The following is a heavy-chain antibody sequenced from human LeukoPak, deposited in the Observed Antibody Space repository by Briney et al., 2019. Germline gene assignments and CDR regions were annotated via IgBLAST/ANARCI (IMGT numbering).Heavy chain of an antibody. CDR3: ARDRPLLWFGEFHYVNFDY. CDR2: ISAYNGNT. J-gene: IGHJ4*02. V-gene: IGHV1-18*01. CDR1: GYIFTSYG. D-gene: IGHD3-10*01. Sequence: ASVKVSCRASGYIFTSYGISWVRQAPGQGLEWMGWISAYNGNTNYAQKLQGRVTMTTDTSTSTAYMELRSLRSDDTAVYYCARDRPLLWFGEFHYVNFDYWGQGTLVTVSS.